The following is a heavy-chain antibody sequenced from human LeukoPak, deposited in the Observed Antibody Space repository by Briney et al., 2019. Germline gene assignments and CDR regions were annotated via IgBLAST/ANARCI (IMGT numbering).Heavy chain of an antibody. D-gene: IGHD3-10*01. Sequence: GESLKISCKVSGDNFASYRIGWVRQMPGKGLEWMGFIYPGDSETKNSPSFQGQVTMSADKSISTAYLQWSSLKASDTAIYYCARLGLGSGSYYNVGWFDPWGQGTLVTVSS. CDR1: GDNFASYR. CDR2: IYPGDSET. CDR3: ARLGLGSGSYYNVGWFDP. V-gene: IGHV5-51*01. J-gene: IGHJ5*02.